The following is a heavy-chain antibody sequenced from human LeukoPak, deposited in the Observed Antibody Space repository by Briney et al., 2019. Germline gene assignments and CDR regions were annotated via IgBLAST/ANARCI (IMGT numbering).Heavy chain of an antibody. V-gene: IGHV4-38-2*02. CDR2: IYHSGST. CDR3: VREREGPYGYLDY. J-gene: IGHJ4*02. CDR1: GYSISSGYY. D-gene: IGHD4-17*01. Sequence: SETLSLTCTVSGYSISSGYYWGWIRQPPGKGLEWIGSIYHSGSTYYNPSLKSRVTISVDTSKNQFSLKLSSVTAADTAVYYCVREREGPYGYLDYWGQGTLVTVSS.